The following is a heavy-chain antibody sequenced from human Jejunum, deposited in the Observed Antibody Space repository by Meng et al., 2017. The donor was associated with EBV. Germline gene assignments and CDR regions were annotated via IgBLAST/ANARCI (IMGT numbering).Heavy chain of an antibody. CDR2: ISSDGRSV. V-gene: IGHV3-74*01. D-gene: IGHD3-10*01. CDR3: ATGQGDSRYYFDS. J-gene: IGHJ4*02. CDR1: GFTLSTYW. Sequence: ELQLVGSGGGPVQPGESLRLFCAASGFTLSTYWMNWVRQAPGKGLVWVSRISSDGRSVTYADSVKGRFTISRDNAKNTLYLQMNSLRVEDTAVYYCATGQGDSRYYFDSWSQGTLVTVSS.